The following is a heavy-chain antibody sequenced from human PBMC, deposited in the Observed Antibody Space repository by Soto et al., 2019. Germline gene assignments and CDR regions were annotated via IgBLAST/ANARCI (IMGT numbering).Heavy chain of an antibody. D-gene: IGHD6-6*01. CDR3: ARDQQLADCGYYYYCMDV. J-gene: IGHJ6*02. Sequence: QVQLVQSGAEVKKPGSSVKVSCKASGGTFSSYAISWVRQAPGQGLEWMGGIIPIFGTANYAQKFQGRVTITADKSTSTAYMELSSLRSEDTAVYYCARDQQLADCGYYYYCMDVWGQGTTVTVSS. CDR1: GGTFSSYA. CDR2: IIPIFGTA. V-gene: IGHV1-69*06.